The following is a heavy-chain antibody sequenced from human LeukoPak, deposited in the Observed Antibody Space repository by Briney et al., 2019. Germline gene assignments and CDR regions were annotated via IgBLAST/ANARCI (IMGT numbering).Heavy chain of an antibody. CDR2: IYPGDSDT. J-gene: IGHJ3*02. Sequence: GESLKTSFKGSGYDFTSYWIGWVPQMPGKGLEWIGIIYPGDSDTRYSPSFQGQVTKSVDKSISTAYLQWSSLKASDTAMYYCARLRRGDTTAFDIWGEGTMVIVSS. V-gene: IGHV5-51*01. CDR1: GYDFTSYW. CDR3: ARLRRGDTTAFDI. D-gene: IGHD3-10*01.